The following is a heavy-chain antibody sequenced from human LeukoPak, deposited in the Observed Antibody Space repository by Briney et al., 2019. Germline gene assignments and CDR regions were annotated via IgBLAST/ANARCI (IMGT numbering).Heavy chain of an antibody. Sequence: KPSETLSLTCAVYGGSFSGYYWSWIRQPPGKGLEWIGEIHHSGSTNYNPSLKSRVTISVDTSKNQFSLNLSSVTAADTAVYYCAREGQKAAFGIWAQGTMVTVSS. CDR2: IHHSGST. J-gene: IGHJ3*02. CDR3: AREGQKAAFGI. CDR1: GGSFSGYY. V-gene: IGHV4-34*01.